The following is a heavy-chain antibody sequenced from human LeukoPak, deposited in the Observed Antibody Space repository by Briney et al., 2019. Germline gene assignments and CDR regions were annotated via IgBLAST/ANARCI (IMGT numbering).Heavy chain of an antibody. Sequence: GGSLRPSCAASGFTFSDYYMSWIRQAPGKGLEWVSYISSSSSYTNYADSVKGRFTISRDNAKNSLYLQMNSLRAEDTAVYYCARTATTVTTRGLDYWGQGTLVTVSS. V-gene: IGHV3-11*06. D-gene: IGHD4-17*01. J-gene: IGHJ4*02. CDR1: GFTFSDYY. CDR3: ARTATTVTTRGLDY. CDR2: ISSSSSYT.